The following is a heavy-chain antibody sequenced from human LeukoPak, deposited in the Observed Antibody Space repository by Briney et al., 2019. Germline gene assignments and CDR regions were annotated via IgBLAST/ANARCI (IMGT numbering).Heavy chain of an antibody. Sequence: GGSLRLSCAASGFTFSGSAMHWVRQAGGKGLEWVGRIRSKANSYATAYAASVKGRFTISRDDSKNTAYLQMNSLKTEDTAVYYCTGMWIQLWLSSEAFDIWGQGTMVTVSS. D-gene: IGHD5-18*01. V-gene: IGHV3-73*01. J-gene: IGHJ3*02. CDR2: IRSKANSYAT. CDR1: GFTFSGSA. CDR3: TGMWIQLWLSSEAFDI.